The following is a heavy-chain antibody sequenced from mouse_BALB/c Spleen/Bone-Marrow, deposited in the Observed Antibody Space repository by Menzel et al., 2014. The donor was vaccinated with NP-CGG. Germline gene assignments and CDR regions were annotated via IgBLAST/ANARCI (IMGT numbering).Heavy chain of an antibody. CDR1: GYAFTNYL. V-gene: IGHV1-54*01. CDR3: ARSLLRLQNAMDY. D-gene: IGHD1-2*01. Sequence: QVHLQQSGAELVRPGTSVQVSCKASGYAFTNYLIEWVKQRPGQGLEWIGVINPGSGGTNYNEKFKGKATLTADKSSSTAYMQLSSLTSDDAAVYFCARSLLRLQNAMDYWGQGTSVTVSS. J-gene: IGHJ4*01. CDR2: INPGSGGT.